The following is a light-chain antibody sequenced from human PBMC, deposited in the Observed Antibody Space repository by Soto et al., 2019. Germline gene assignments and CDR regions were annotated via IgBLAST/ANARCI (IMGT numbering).Light chain of an antibody. J-gene: IGLJ1*01. CDR1: SSDFAVYNY. CDR2: AVS. V-gene: IGLV2-14*01. CDR3: SSHNPIGTLQI. Sequence: QSALTQPASVSGSPGQSITMSGTGTSSDFAVYNYVSWYQVHPGKAPKLMIYAVSTRTSGVSNRFSGSKSGNTASLTISGLQAEDEADYYCSSHNPIGTLQIFGPGTKVTVL.